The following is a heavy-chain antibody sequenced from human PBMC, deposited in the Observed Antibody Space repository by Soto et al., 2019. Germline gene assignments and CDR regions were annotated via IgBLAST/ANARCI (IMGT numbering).Heavy chain of an antibody. J-gene: IGHJ4*02. D-gene: IGHD4-17*01. CDR1: GFTFSSYT. CDR3: ARARPNYGDLDYFDY. V-gene: IGHV3-48*02. CDR2: ISSASSII. Sequence: EVQLVESGGGLVQPGGSLRLSCAASGFTFSSYTMNWVRQAPGKGLEWVSYISSASSIIFYADSVKGRFTISRDNAKNSLYLQMNSLRDEDTAVYYCARARPNYGDLDYFDYWGQGTLVTVSS.